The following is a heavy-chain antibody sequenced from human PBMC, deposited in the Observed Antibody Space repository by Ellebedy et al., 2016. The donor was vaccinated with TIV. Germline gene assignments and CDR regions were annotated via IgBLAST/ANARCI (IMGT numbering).Heavy chain of an antibody. V-gene: IGHV4-38-2*02. J-gene: IGHJ4*02. D-gene: IGHD6-13*01. Sequence: SETLSLTXTVSGYSISSGYYWGWIRQPPGKGLEWIGSIYHSGSTYYNPSLKSRVTISVDTSKNQFSLKLSSVTAADTAVYYCARVASWGSWPALDYWGQGTLVTVSS. CDR3: ARVASWGSWPALDY. CDR1: GYSISSGYY. CDR2: IYHSGST.